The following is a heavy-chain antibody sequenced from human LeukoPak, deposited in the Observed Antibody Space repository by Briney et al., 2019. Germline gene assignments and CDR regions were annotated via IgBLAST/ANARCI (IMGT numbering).Heavy chain of an antibody. CDR1: GFTFTSYS. CDR2: ISGGGGST. J-gene: IGHJ4*02. D-gene: IGHD3-10*01. V-gene: IGHV3-23*01. Sequence: GGSLRLSCAASGFTFTSYSMNWVRQAPGKGLEWVSTISGGGGSTYYADSVKGRFTISRDNSKNTLYLQMNSLRAEDTAVYYCAKGGVRGVIWLSPGDFDYWGQGTLVTASS. CDR3: AKGGVRGVIWLSPGDFDY.